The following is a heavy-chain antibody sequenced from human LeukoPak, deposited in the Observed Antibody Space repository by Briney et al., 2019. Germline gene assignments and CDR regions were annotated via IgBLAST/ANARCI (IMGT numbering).Heavy chain of an antibody. Sequence: GGSLRLSCAASGFTFSSYSMSWVRQAPGKGLEWVSAISGSGGSTYYADSVKGRFTISRDNSKNTLYLQMNSLRAEDTAVYYCAKGGNYGSGSYDYLGQGTLVTVSS. V-gene: IGHV3-23*01. CDR2: ISGSGGST. D-gene: IGHD3-10*01. CDR3: AKGGNYGSGSYDY. CDR1: GFTFSSYS. J-gene: IGHJ4*02.